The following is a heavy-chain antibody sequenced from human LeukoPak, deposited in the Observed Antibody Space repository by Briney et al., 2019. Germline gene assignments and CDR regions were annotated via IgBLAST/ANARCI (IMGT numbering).Heavy chain of an antibody. Sequence: SETLSLACTVAGGSINSYYWSWIRQPAGKGLEWIGRIYTSGSTNYNPSLKSRVTMSVDTSKNQFSLKLSSVTAADTAVYYCARAPRPDYGDYFDYWGQGTLVTVSS. D-gene: IGHD4-17*01. V-gene: IGHV4-4*07. CDR1: GGSINSYY. J-gene: IGHJ4*02. CDR2: IYTSGST. CDR3: ARAPRPDYGDYFDY.